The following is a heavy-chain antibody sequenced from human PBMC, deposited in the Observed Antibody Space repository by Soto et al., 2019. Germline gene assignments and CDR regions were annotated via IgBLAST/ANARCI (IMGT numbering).Heavy chain of an antibody. J-gene: IGHJ6*02. CDR3: ARTIWGGYYGMDV. Sequence: QVQLQESGPGLVKPSQTLSLTCTVSGGSISSGDYYWSWIPQPPGKGLEWIGYVYYSGSTDYNPSLKSRVTISVDTSKNQFSLKLSSVTAADTAVYYCARTIWGGYYGMDVWGQGTTVTVSS. D-gene: IGHD3-10*01. V-gene: IGHV4-30-4*01. CDR2: VYYSGST. CDR1: GGSISSGDYY.